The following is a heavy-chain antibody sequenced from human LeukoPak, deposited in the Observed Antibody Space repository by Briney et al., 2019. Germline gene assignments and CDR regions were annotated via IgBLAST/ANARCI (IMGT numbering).Heavy chain of an antibody. V-gene: IGHV4-4*07. CDR3: ARKRPSRYYFDY. CDR1: GGSFSSYY. CDR2: IYTSGST. J-gene: IGHJ4*02. D-gene: IGHD1-14*01. Sequence: PSETLSLTCTVSGGSFSSYYWNWIRQPAGKGLEWIGRIYTSGSTNYNPSFKSRVTMSVDTSKDQFSLKLASVTAADTAVYYCARKRPSRYYFDYWGQGTLVTVSS.